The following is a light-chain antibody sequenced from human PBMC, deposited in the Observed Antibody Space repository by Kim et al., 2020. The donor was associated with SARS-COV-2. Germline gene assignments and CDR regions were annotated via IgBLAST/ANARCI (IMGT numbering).Light chain of an antibody. Sequence: QSALTQPASVSGSPGQSITISCTGTSSGVGSYNLVSWYQQHPGKAPKLMIYEVSKRPSGVSNRFSGSKSGNTASLTISGLQAEDEADYYCCSYAGSSNYVVFGGGTQLSVL. CDR2: EVS. CDR3: CSYAGSSNYVV. V-gene: IGLV2-23*02. J-gene: IGLJ2*01. CDR1: SSGVGSYNL.